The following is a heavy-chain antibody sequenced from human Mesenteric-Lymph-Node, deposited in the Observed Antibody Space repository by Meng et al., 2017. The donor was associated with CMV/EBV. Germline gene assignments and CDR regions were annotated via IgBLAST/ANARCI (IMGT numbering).Heavy chain of an antibody. V-gene: IGHV3-30*19. CDR1: RPSFRDHG. Sequence: GGSLRLSCEVSRPSFRDHGMHWVRQAPGRGLEWVAVISYDGSNKYYADSVKGRFTISRDNSKNTLYLQMNSLRAEDTAVYYCARQVDYWGQGTLVTVSS. CDR2: ISYDGSNK. CDR3: ARQVDY. J-gene: IGHJ4*02.